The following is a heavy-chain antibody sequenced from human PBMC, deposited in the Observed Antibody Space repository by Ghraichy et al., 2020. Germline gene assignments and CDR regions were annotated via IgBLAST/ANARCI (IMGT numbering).Heavy chain of an antibody. D-gene: IGHD5-24*01. J-gene: IGHJ4*02. Sequence: AGSLRLSCAASGFTFSSYWMHWVRQAPGKGLVWVSRIKSDGSSTGYADSVKGRFTISRDNAKNTLYLQMNSLRAEDKAVYYCARGEMATVYWGQGTLVTVSS. V-gene: IGHV3-74*01. CDR1: GFTFSSYW. CDR2: IKSDGSST. CDR3: ARGEMATVY.